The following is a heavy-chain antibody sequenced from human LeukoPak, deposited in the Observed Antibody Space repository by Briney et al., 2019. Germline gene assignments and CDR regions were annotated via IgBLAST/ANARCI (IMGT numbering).Heavy chain of an antibody. D-gene: IGHD7-27*01. CDR2: IKEDGTQK. CDR1: GFTFNKSW. V-gene: IGHV3-7*01. CDR3: AKTGERDY. J-gene: IGHJ4*02. Sequence: PGGSLRLSCAASGFTFNKSWMSWVRQAPGKGPEWVANIKEDGTQKYYVDSVRGRFTISRDNAENSLYLQMNSLRDEDTAVHYCAKTGERDYWGRGTLVTVSS.